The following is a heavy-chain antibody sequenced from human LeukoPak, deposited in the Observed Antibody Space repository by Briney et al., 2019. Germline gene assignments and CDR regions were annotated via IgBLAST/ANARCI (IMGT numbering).Heavy chain of an antibody. V-gene: IGHV3-15*01. J-gene: IGHJ3*02. CDR3: VGYCSGGNCPNAFDI. CDR2: IKSKTDGGTT. D-gene: IGHD2-15*01. CDR1: GFTFSNAW. Sequence: KAGGSLRLSCAASGFTFSNAWMSWVRQAPGNGLEWLGRIKSKTDGGTTDYAAPVKGRFTISRDDSKNTLYLQMNSLKTEDTAVYYCVGYCSGGNCPNAFDIWGQGTMVTVSS.